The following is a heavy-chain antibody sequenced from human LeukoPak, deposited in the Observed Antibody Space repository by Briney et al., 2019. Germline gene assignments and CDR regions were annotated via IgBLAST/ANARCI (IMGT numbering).Heavy chain of an antibody. Sequence: SETLSLTCTVSGGSISSHYWSWVRQPPGKGLEWIGYIYYSGSTKYNPSLKSRVTISVDTSKNQFSLKLSSVTAADTAVYYCARVGGGQQLVASPLYYFDYGGQGTLVTVSS. CDR1: GGSISSHY. J-gene: IGHJ4*02. D-gene: IGHD6-13*01. V-gene: IGHV4-59*11. CDR2: IYYSGST. CDR3: ARVGGGQQLVASPLYYFDY.